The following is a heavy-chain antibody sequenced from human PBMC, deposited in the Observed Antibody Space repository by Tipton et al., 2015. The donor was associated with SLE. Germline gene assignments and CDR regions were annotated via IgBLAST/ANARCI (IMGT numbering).Heavy chain of an antibody. V-gene: IGHV4-31*03. CDR1: GYPISIGGYY. Sequence: TLSLTCTVSGYPISIGGYYYNWIRQHPGKGLEWIGYMYRSGTTKYNPSLKSRVTISVDTSKSQFSLKMRSVTAADTAVYFCARGYCSDGVCYGFGFFDYWGQGNLVTVSS. D-gene: IGHD2-8*01. CDR2: MYRSGTT. CDR3: ARGYCSDGVCYGFGFFDY. J-gene: IGHJ4*02.